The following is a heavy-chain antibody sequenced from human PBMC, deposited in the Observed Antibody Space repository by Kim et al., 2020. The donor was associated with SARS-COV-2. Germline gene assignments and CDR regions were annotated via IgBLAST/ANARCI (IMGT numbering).Heavy chain of an antibody. Sequence: SETLSLTCTVSGGSISSSSYYWGWIRQPPGKGLEWIWSIYYSGSTYYNPSLKSRVTISVDTSKNQFSLKLSSVTAADTAVYYCATPPAKSLYDFWSGSHNAFDIWGQGTMVTVSS. V-gene: IGHV4-39*01. CDR3: ATPPAKSLYDFWSGSHNAFDI. D-gene: IGHD3-3*01. CDR1: GGSISSSSYY. J-gene: IGHJ3*02. CDR2: IYYSGST.